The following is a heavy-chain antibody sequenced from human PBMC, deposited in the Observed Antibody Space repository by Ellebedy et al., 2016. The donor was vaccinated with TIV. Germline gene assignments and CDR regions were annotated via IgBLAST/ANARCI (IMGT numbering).Heavy chain of an antibody. CDR3: ARGISTWMRAYNYYGMDV. CDR2: VIPIFGTA. CDR1: GGTFINHT. V-gene: IGHV1-69*06. D-gene: IGHD5-12*01. Sequence: AASVKVSCKASGGTFINHTIAWVRQAPGQGLEWMGGVIPIFGTANYAQTFQGRVTFSADRSTTTAYMDLSSLRSEDTAVYYCARGISTWMRAYNYYGMDVWGQGTTVTVSS. J-gene: IGHJ6*02.